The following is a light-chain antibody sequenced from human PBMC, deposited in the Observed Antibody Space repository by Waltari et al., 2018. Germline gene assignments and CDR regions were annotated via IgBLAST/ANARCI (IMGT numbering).Light chain of an antibody. J-gene: IGLJ1*01. V-gene: IGLV3-21*04. CDR2: DDS. CDR3: QVWDTSSDHRGYV. Sequence: SYVLTQPPSVSVAPGKTATITCGGDNIGSKNVHWPQQKPGQAPVLVIYDDSDRPSGIPARFSGSNSGNAATLTISRVEAGDEADYYCQVWDTSSDHRGYVFGTGTKVTVL. CDR1: NIGSKN.